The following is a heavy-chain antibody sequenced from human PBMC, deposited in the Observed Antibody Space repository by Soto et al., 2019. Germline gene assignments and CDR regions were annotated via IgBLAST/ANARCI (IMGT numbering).Heavy chain of an antibody. J-gene: IGHJ4*02. CDR3: ARGSFDYGDYRAFDY. CDR1: GFTFSSYA. D-gene: IGHD4-17*01. V-gene: IGHV3-30-3*01. Sequence: GGSLRLSCAASGFTFSSYAMHWVRQAPGKGLEWVAVISYDGSNKYYADSVKGRFTISRDNSKNTLYLQMNSLRAEDTAVYYCARGSFDYGDYRAFDYWGQGTLVTAPQ. CDR2: ISYDGSNK.